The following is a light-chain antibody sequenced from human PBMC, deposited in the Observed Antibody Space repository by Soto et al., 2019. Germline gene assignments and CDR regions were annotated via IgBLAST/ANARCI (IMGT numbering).Light chain of an antibody. Sequence: QSALTQPASVSGSPGQSITISCTGTNSDVGSYNYVSWHQQHPGKAPKLMIYNVYDRPSGISNRFSGSKSGNTASLTISGLQGEDEADYYCISYTISRTYVFGTGTKLTVL. J-gene: IGLJ1*01. CDR1: NSDVGSYNY. CDR3: ISYTISRTYV. CDR2: NVY. V-gene: IGLV2-14*03.